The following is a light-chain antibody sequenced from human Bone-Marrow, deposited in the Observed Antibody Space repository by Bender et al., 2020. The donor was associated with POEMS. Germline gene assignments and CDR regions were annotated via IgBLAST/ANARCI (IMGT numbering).Light chain of an antibody. CDR1: SSDIGTYNY. CDR2: EGN. J-gene: IGLJ2*01. V-gene: IGLV2-23*01. CDR3: CSYAGSRTLV. Sequence: QSALTQPASVSGSPGQSITISCTGGSSDIGTYNYVSWYQQHPGKAPKLMIYEGNKRPSGVSNRFSGYKSGYTASLTISGLQAEDEADYYCCSYAGSRTLVFGGGTKLTVL.